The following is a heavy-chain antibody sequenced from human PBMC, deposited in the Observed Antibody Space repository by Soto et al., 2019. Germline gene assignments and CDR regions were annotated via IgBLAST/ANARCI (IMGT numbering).Heavy chain of an antibody. D-gene: IGHD1-26*01. CDR3: PNDVGRESSGP. V-gene: IGHV3-23*01. CDR2: IRGSGGST. J-gene: IGHJ4*02. CDR1: VFTFSSYA. Sequence: GSLRLSCASSVFTFSSYAMSWVRQAPGMGLEWVSAIRGSGGSTYYEDSVKGRFTIAIDNSKNTLYLQMNSLRDEDTAVYYCPNDVGRESSGPWGEGSLVTVSS.